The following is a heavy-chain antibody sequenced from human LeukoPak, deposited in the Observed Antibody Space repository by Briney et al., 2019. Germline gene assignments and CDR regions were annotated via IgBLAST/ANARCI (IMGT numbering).Heavy chain of an antibody. CDR2: IYYSGST. CDR1: GGSISSSSYY. Sequence: PSETLSLTCTVSGGSISSSSYYWGWIRQPPGKGLEWIGSIYYSGSTYYNPSLKSRVTISVDTSKNQFSLKLSSVTAADTAVYYCARGAVVVAATPLGPIDYWGQGTLVTVSS. CDR3: ARGAVVVAATPLGPIDY. D-gene: IGHD2-15*01. J-gene: IGHJ4*02. V-gene: IGHV4-39*07.